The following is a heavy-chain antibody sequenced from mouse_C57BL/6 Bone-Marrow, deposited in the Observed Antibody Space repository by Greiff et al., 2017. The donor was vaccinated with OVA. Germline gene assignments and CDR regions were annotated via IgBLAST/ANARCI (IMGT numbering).Heavy chain of an antibody. D-gene: IGHD1-1*01. CDR1: GFSLSTSGMG. CDR2: IYWDDDK. J-gene: IGHJ4*01. Sequence: ESGPGILQSSQTLSLTCSFSGFSLSTSGMGVSWIRQPSGKGLEWLAHIYWDDDKRYNPSLKSRLTISKDTSRNQVFLKITSVDTADTATYYCARNGLDYYGSSSPLSMDYWGQGTSVTVSS. CDR3: ARNGLDYYGSSSPLSMDY. V-gene: IGHV8-12*01.